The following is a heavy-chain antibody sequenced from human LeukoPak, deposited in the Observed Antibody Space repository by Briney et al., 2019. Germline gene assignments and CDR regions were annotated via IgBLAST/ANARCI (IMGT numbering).Heavy chain of an antibody. CDR3: ARAGYCRSSISSLVHY. J-gene: IGHJ4*02. D-gene: IGHD6-6*01. Sequence: ASVKVSCKASGYAFTSYYIHWVRQAPGHGLEWMGIINPSGGSTSYAQKFQGRVTMTRAMSTSTVYMELSSLRSEDTAVYYCARAGYCRSSISSLVHYWGQATLVSVSS. CDR2: INPSGGST. CDR1: GYAFTSYY. V-gene: IGHV1-46*01.